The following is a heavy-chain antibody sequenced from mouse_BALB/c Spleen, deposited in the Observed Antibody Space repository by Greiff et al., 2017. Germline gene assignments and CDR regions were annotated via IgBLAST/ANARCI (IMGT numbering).Heavy chain of an antibody. CDR1: GFSLTGYG. D-gene: IGHD2-10*02. V-gene: IGHV2-6-7*01. CDR3: VREEYGNYYFDS. CDR2: IWGDGST. J-gene: IGHJ2*01. Sequence: QVQLKESGPGLVALSQSLSITCPVSGFSLTGYGVNWVRQPPGKGLEWLEMIWGDGSTDYNSALKSRLSISKDNSKSQVFLKMHSLQTDDTARYYCVREEYGNYYFDSGGKGTTRTVSS.